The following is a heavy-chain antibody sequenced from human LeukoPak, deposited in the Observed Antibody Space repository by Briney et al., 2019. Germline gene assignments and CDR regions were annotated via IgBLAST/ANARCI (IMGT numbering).Heavy chain of an antibody. CDR2: INPNSGGT. CDR3: ARSNTMIVVVSSDAFDI. Sequence: ASVEVSCKASGYTFTGYYMHWVRQAPGQGLEWMGWINPNSGGTNYAQKFQGRVTMTRDTSISTAYMELSRLRSDDTAVYYCARSNTMIVVVSSDAFDIWGQGTMVTVSS. D-gene: IGHD3-22*01. J-gene: IGHJ3*02. V-gene: IGHV1-2*02. CDR1: GYTFTGYY.